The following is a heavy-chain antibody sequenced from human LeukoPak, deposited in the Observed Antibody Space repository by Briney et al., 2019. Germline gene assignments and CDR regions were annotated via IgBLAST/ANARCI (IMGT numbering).Heavy chain of an antibody. CDR2: IDPDGSTT. Sequence: PGGSLRLSCAASGFTFSRDSMHWVRQSPGKGLVWLSRIDPDGSTTNYADSVKGRFTISRDNAKNTLYLQMNSLRAEDTAVYYCAKSREFDYWGQGTLVTVSS. V-gene: IGHV3-74*01. J-gene: IGHJ4*02. D-gene: IGHD2-2*01. CDR3: AKSREFDY. CDR1: GFTFSRDS.